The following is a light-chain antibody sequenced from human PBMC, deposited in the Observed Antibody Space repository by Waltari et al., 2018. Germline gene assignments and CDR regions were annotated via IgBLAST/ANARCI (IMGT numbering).Light chain of an antibody. CDR1: QSVGTY. J-gene: IGKJ1*01. CDR3: QHHLRLPTT. Sequence: IVLTQSPGTLSLSPGERATLSCRASQSVGTYLAWYQQKPGQAPRLLIYGAYSRAAGIPDRFSGSGYGTEFSLTISRLEPEDFAVYFCQHHLRLPTTFGQGTKVEIK. CDR2: GAY. V-gene: IGKV3-20*01.